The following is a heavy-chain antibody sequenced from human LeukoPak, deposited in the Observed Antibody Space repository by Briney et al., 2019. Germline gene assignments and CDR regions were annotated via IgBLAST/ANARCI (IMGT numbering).Heavy chain of an antibody. CDR2: ISSSSSYI. D-gene: IGHD1-7*01. CDR3: ARDGGTGTTGYYFDY. J-gene: IGHJ4*02. V-gene: IGHV3-21*01. CDR1: GLTFSSYS. Sequence: GGSLRLSCAASGLTFSSYSMNWVRQAPGKGLEWVSSISSSSSYIYYADSVKGRFTISRDNAKNSLYLQMNSLRAEDTAVYYCARDGGTGTTGYYFDYWGQGTLVTVSS.